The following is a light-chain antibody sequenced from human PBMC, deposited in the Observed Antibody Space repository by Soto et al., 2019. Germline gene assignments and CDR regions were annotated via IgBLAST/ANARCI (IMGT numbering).Light chain of an antibody. CDR1: SSDVGGYNY. J-gene: IGLJ1*01. Sequence: QSVLTQPASVSGSPGQSITISCTGTSSDVGGYNYVSWYQQHPGKAPKLMIYDVSNRPSGVSNRFSGSKSGNTASLTISGLQAEDEPDYYCSSYTSSSTPYVFGSGTKLTVL. CDR2: DVS. CDR3: SSYTSSSTPYV. V-gene: IGLV2-14*01.